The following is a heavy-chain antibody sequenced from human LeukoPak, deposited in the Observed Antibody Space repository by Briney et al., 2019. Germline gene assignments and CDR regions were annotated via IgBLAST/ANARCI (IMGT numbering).Heavy chain of an antibody. V-gene: IGHV1-8*03. D-gene: IGHD6-13*01. CDR2: MNPNSGNT. J-gene: IGHJ4*02. CDR1: GYTFTSYN. CDR3: ARAHTAAGTRPFDY. Sequence: ASVKVSCKAFGYTFTSYNINWVRQAAGQGLEWMGWMNPNSGNTGYAQKFQGRVTITRNTSISTAYMELSSLRSEDTAVYYCARAHTAAGTRPFDYWGQGTLVTVSS.